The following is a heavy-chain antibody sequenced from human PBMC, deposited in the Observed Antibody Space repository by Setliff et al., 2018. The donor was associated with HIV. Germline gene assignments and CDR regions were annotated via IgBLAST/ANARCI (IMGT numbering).Heavy chain of an antibody. CDR1: GYTFTSYG. CDR3: ARGGGGYNFWSGYLSFDY. Sequence: ASVKVSCKASGYTFTSYGISWVRQAPGQGLEWMGWISPATDKTNYAQKLQGRLTMTTDTSTSTAYMDLRSLRSDDTAVYYCARGGGGYNFWSGYLSFDYWGQGTLVTVSS. D-gene: IGHD3-3*01. J-gene: IGHJ4*02. CDR2: ISPATDKT. V-gene: IGHV1-18*01.